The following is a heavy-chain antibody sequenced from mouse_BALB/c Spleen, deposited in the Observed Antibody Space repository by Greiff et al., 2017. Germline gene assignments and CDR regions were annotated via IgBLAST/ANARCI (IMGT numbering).Heavy chain of an antibody. CDR1: GFSLTSYG. Sequence: VQVVESGPGLVQPSQSLSITCTVSGFSLTSYGVHWVRQSPGKGLEWLGVIWSGGSTDYNAAFISRLSISKDNSKSQVFFKMNSLQADDTAIYYCARKSDGYYPMDYWGQGTSVTVAS. CDR3: ARKSDGYYPMDY. V-gene: IGHV2-4-1*01. D-gene: IGHD2-3*01. J-gene: IGHJ4*01. CDR2: IWSGGST.